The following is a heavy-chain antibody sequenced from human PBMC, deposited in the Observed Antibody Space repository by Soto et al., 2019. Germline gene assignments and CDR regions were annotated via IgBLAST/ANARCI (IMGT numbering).Heavy chain of an antibody. CDR3: ARCGDEAYYDFWSGYYIDY. Sequence: ASVKVSCKASGYTFTSYGISWVRQAPGQGLEWMGWISAYNGNTNYAQKLQGRVTMTTDTSTSTAYMELRSLRSDDTAVYYCARCGDEAYYDFWSGYYIDYWGQGTLVTVSS. CDR1: GYTFTSYG. J-gene: IGHJ4*02. V-gene: IGHV1-18*01. D-gene: IGHD3-3*01. CDR2: ISAYNGNT.